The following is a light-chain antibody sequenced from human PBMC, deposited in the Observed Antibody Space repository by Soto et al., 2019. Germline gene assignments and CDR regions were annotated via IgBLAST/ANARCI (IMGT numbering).Light chain of an antibody. V-gene: IGKV1-9*01. CDR3: QQLNSYPLT. CDR2: AAS. CDR1: QGVSSN. J-gene: IGKJ4*01. Sequence: IPLTQSPSYLCASVGDRVTIXCRASQGVSSNLAWYQQNPGQARKLLISAASTLQRGGPSRFSGSGSATDFTRTISSLQPEDFATYYGQQLNSYPLTFGGGTKVDIK.